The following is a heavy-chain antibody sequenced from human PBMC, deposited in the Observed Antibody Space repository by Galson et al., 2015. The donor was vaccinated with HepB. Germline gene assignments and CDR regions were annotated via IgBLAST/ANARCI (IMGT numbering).Heavy chain of an antibody. Sequence: SVKVSCKASGYTFTSYGISWVRQAPGQGLEWMGWISAYNGNTNYAQKLQGRVTMTTDTSTSTAYMELRSLRSDDTAVYYCATSSRGYSYGFHDAFDIWGQGTMVTVSS. CDR2: ISAYNGNT. CDR1: GYTFTSYG. V-gene: IGHV1-18*01. D-gene: IGHD5-18*01. CDR3: ATSSRGYSYGFHDAFDI. J-gene: IGHJ3*02.